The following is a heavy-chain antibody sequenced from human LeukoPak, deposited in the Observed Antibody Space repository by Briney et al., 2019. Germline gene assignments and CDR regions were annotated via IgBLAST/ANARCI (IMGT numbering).Heavy chain of an antibody. CDR1: GVSFSGYF. CDR2: VNHSGKT. V-gene: IGHV4-34*01. Sequence: SETLSLTCAVYGVSFSGYFWSWIRQPPGKGLEWIGEVNHSGKTNYNPSLKSRVTISVDTSKNQFSLNLRSVTAADTAVYYCARGQFQRDYWGQGTLVTVSS. CDR3: ARGQFQRDY. J-gene: IGHJ4*02.